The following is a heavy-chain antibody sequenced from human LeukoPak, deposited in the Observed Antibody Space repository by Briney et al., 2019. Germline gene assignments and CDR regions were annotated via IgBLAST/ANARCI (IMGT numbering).Heavy chain of an antibody. CDR2: IYTSGST. D-gene: IGHD4-17*01. J-gene: IGHJ4*02. V-gene: IGHV4-4*07. CDR3: ARARRGDYGDKYYFDY. CDR1: GGSISSYY. Sequence: SETLSLTCTVSGGSISSYYWGWIRQPAGKGLEWIGRIYTSGSTNYNPSLKSRVTMSVDTSNNQFSLKLSSVTAADTAVYYCARARRGDYGDKYYFDYWGQGTLVTVSS.